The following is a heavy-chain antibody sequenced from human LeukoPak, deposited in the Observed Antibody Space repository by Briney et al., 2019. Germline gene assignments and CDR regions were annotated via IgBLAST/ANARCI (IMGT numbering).Heavy chain of an antibody. CDR2: VHHSGST. CDR3: ARDRYIINWFFDH. D-gene: IGHD1-1*01. J-gene: IGHJ4*02. V-gene: IGHV4-39*07. CDR1: GGSVSSGSYY. Sequence: SETLSLTCTVSGGSVSSGSYYWSWIRQPPGKGLEWIGEVHHSGSTNYTPSLKSRVTISVDKSKNQFSLRLTSVTAADTAVYYCARDRYIINWFFDHWGQGAPVTVSS.